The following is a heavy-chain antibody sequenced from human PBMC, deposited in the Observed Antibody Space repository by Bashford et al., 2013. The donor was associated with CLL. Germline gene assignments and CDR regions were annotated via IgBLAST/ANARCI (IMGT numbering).Heavy chain of an antibody. CDR2: INHSGST. J-gene: IGHJ6*02. CDR1: GGSFSGYY. D-gene: IGHD3-22*01. CDR3: ARGPMIVVVINPGEPYYYYYYGMDV. Sequence: VVYGGSFSGYYWSWIRQPPGKGLEWIGEINHSGSTNYNPSLKSRVTISVDTSKNQFSLKLSSVTAADTAVYYCARGPMIVVVINPGEPYYYYYYGMDVWGQGTTVTVSS. V-gene: IGHV4-34*01.